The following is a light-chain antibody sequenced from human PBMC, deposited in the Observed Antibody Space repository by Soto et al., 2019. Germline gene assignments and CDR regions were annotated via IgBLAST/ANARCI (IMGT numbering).Light chain of an antibody. J-gene: IGKJ1*01. CDR2: GAA. V-gene: IGKV3-15*01. CDR1: QSVSSN. CDR3: QQYNIWPRT. Sequence: MTQSPSTLSVSPGERATLSCRASQSVSSNLAWYQQKPGQAPRLVIYGAASRATGIPATFSGRGSGTEFTLTISILQSEDFAVYYCQQYNIWPRTFGQGTKVDIK.